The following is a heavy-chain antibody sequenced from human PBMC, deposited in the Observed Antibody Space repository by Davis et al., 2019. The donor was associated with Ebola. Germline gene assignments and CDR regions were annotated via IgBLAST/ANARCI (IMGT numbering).Heavy chain of an antibody. D-gene: IGHD6-19*01. Sequence: PSETLSLTCAVYGGSFSGYYWGWIRQPPGKGLEWIGSIYYSGSTYYNPSLKSPVTISVDTSKNQFSLKLSSVTAADTAVYYCARHMTQWPYYYYYGMDVWGQGTTVTVSS. CDR2: IYYSGST. V-gene: IGHV4-39*01. CDR1: GGSFSGYY. J-gene: IGHJ6*02. CDR3: ARHMTQWPYYYYYGMDV.